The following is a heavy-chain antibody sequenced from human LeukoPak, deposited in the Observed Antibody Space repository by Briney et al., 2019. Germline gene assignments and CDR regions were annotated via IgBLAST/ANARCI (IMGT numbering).Heavy chain of an antibody. Sequence: GGSLRLSCAASGFTFSDYYINWIRQAPGKGLEWISYISSDGSTIYSADSLKGRFTISRDNAKHSLYLPMNSLRAEDTAVYYCARGSRGAFDIWGQGTMVTVSS. CDR2: ISSDGSTI. J-gene: IGHJ3*02. CDR1: GFTFSDYY. D-gene: IGHD3-10*01. CDR3: ARGSRGAFDI. V-gene: IGHV3-11*01.